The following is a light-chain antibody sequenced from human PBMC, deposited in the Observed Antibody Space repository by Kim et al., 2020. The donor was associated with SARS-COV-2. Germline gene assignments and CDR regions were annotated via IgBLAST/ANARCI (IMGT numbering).Light chain of an antibody. CDR2: SAS. J-gene: IGKJ2*01. CDR1: QRVRSNY. V-gene: IGKV3-20*01. CDR3: QQYGAPPYT. Sequence: SPWERAALSCGASQRVRSNYLASYQKKPGPAPRLLIYSASSRATGIPDRFSGSGAGTDFTLTINRLEPEDFAVYYCQQYGAPPYTFGQGTKLEI.